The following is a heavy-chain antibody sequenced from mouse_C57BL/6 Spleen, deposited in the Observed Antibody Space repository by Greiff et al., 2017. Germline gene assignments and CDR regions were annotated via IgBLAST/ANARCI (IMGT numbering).Heavy chain of an antibody. CDR1: GYTFTDYE. J-gene: IGHJ2*01. D-gene: IGHD2-3*01. CDR2: IDPETGGT. Sequence: VQLQQSGAELVRPGASVTLSCKASGYTFTDYEMHWVKQTPVHGLEWIGAIDPETGGTAYNQKFKGKAILTADKSSSTAYMELRSLTSEDSAVYYCTHDGYYGYWGQGTTLTVSA. CDR3: THDGYYGY. V-gene: IGHV1-15*01.